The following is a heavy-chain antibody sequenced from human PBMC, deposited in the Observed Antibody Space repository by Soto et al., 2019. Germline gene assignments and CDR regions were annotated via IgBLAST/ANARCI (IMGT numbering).Heavy chain of an antibody. CDR1: GGSITDYY. Sequence: NPSETLSLTCTVSGGSITDYYWNWIRQSPGKGLEWIGYIHYSGSTNYNPSLKGRVTISLDRSKNQFSLELSSVTAADTAVYYCAAALSGTGDFELWGQGIMITV. D-gene: IGHD6-13*01. J-gene: IGHJ3*01. V-gene: IGHV4-59*12. CDR3: AAALSGTGDFEL. CDR2: IHYSGST.